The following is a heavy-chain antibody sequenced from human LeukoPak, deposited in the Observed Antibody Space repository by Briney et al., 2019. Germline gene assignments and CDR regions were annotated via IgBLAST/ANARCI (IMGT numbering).Heavy chain of an antibody. V-gene: IGHV3-30*18. CDR2: ISYDGSNK. CDR1: GFTFSSYG. Sequence: GGSLRLSCAASGFTFSSYGMHWVRQAPGKGLEWVAVISYDGSNKYYADSVKGRFTISRDNSKNTLYLQMNSLRAEDTAVYYCAKDPFTYYYDSSGYQGYFQHWGQGTLVTVPS. D-gene: IGHD3-22*01. J-gene: IGHJ1*01. CDR3: AKDPFTYYYDSSGYQGYFQH.